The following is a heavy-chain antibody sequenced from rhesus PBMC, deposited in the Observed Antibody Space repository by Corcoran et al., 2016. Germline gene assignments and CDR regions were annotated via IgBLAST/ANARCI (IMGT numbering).Heavy chain of an antibody. CDR2: YVSNGGGST. Sequence: EVQLVESGGGLVQPGGSLRLSCAASGFTFSSYGMSWVRQAPGKGLEWVSYVSNGGGSTYSADAVKGRCTITREDSKNTVSLQMNSLRAEDTAVYYCAKVGDWGDYYVDYWGQGVLVTVSS. CDR1: GFTFSSYG. D-gene: IGHD3-34*01. CDR3: AKVGDWGDYYVDY. V-gene: IGHV3S5*01. J-gene: IGHJ4*01.